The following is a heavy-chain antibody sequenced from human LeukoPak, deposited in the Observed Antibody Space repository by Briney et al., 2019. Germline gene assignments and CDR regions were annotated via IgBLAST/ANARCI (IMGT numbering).Heavy chain of an antibody. CDR1: GFPFSSYS. Sequence: GSLRLSFAASGFPFSSYSMNLVRPAPGKGLEGVSSISSSSSYIYYADSVKGRFTISRDNAKNSLYLQMNSLRAEDTAVYYCARDRLYYYDSSGYLGTFDYWGQGTLVTVSS. CDR2: ISSSSSYI. CDR3: ARDRLYYYDSSGYLGTFDY. J-gene: IGHJ4*02. V-gene: IGHV3-21*01. D-gene: IGHD3-22*01.